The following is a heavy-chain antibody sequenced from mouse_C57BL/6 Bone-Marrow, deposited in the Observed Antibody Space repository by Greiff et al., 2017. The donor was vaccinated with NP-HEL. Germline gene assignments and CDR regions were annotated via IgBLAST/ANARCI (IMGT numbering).Heavy chain of an antibody. J-gene: IGHJ3*01. V-gene: IGHV1-26*01. Sequence: EVQLQQSGPELVKPGASVKISCKASGYTFTDYYMNWVKQSHGKSLEWIGDINPNNGGTSYNQKFKGKATLTVDKSSSTAYMELRSLTSEDSAVYYCARPYYRNFPGFAYWGQGTLVTVSA. D-gene: IGHD2-10*01. CDR2: INPNNGGT. CDR3: ARPYYRNFPGFAY. CDR1: GYTFTDYY.